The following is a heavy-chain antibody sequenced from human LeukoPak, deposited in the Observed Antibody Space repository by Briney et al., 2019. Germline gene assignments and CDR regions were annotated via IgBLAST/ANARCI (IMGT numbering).Heavy chain of an antibody. CDR3: ARDRGYYDSSGYYYPGY. D-gene: IGHD3-22*01. Sequence: GGSLRLSCAASGFTFSSYAMHWVRQAPGKGLEWVAVISYDGSNKYYADSVKGRFTISRDNSKNTLYLQMNSLRAEDTAVYYCARDRGYYDSSGYYYPGYWGQGTLVTVSS. CDR2: ISYDGSNK. V-gene: IGHV3-30*04. CDR1: GFTFSSYA. J-gene: IGHJ4*02.